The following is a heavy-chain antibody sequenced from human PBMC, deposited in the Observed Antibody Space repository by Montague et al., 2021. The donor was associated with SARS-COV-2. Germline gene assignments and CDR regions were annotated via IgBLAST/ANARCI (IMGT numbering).Heavy chain of an antibody. J-gene: IGHJ4*02. CDR3: ARVGGSQYSSRWYYFDY. CDR2: IWYDGRNK. Sequence: SLRLSCPASGYTFSNYGMHWVRQPPGKGLEWVAVIWYDGRNKNYIDSVKGRFTISRDNSRNTVYLQMNVLRVEDTAVYYCARVGGSQYSSRWYYFDYWGQGTLVTVSS. D-gene: IGHD6-13*01. CDR1: GYTFSNYG. V-gene: IGHV3-33*01.